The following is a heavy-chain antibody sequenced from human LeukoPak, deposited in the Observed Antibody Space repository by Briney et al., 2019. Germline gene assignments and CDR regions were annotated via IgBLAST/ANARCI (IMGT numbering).Heavy chain of an antibody. V-gene: IGHV3-30*02. D-gene: IGHD3-3*02. CDR1: GFIFIGYG. CDR3: AKEGAASWDVDV. J-gene: IGHJ6*04. CDR2: IRPDGHNK. Sequence: PGGSLRLSCAASGFIFIGYGMHWVRQAPAKGPEWVAFIRPDGHNKYYADSVKGRFMISRDNSKNTVDLQMNSLRGDDTAMYYCAKEGAASWDVDVWGKGTTVTVSS.